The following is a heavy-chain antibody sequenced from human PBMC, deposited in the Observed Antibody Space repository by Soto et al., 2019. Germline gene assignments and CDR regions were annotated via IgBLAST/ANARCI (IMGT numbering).Heavy chain of an antibody. CDR1: GFTFSSSA. D-gene: IGHD3-16*01. J-gene: IGHJ4*02. Sequence: EVQVSESGGGLVQPGGSLRLSCTASGFTFSSSAMTWVRQAPGKGLEWVSAISGGDDSPSYADSVKGRFTISRDNSKNTLYLHMNSLRADDTAAYYCAKWHTYNYDSLAFSGFDCWGQGTQVTVSS. CDR2: ISGGDDSP. V-gene: IGHV3-23*01. CDR3: AKWHTYNYDSLAFSGFDC.